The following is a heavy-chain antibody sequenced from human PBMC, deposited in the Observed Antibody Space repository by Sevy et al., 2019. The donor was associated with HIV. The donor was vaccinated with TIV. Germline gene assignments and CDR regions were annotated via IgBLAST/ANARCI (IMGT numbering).Heavy chain of an antibody. CDR2: ISGSGGGT. D-gene: IGHD3-10*01. Sequence: GGSLRLSCAASGFTFSSYAMSWVRQSPGKGLEWVSAISGSGGGTYYADSVKGRFTISRDNSKNTLYLQMNSLRAEDTAVYYCAKRLALMVRGVMNYYYDMDVWGQGTTVTVSS. J-gene: IGHJ6*02. CDR1: GFTFSSYA. V-gene: IGHV3-23*01. CDR3: AKRLALMVRGVMNYYYDMDV.